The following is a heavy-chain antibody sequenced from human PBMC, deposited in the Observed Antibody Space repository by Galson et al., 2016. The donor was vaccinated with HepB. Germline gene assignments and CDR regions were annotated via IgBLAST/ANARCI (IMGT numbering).Heavy chain of an antibody. CDR2: IKRDGTEK. J-gene: IGHJ5*02. D-gene: IGHD3-9*01. Sequence: SLRLSCAASGFTFSTYWMTWVRQAPGKGLEWVAQIKRDGTEKDYADSMKGRSTISRDNAKNSVYLQINSLRAEDTAVYYCARNDWFRFDPWGQGTLVTVSS. CDR3: ARNDWFRFDP. V-gene: IGHV3-7*01. CDR1: GFTFSTYW.